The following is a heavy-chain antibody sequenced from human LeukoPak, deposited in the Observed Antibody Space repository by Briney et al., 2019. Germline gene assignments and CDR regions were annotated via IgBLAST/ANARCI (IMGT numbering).Heavy chain of an antibody. V-gene: IGHV3-74*01. J-gene: IGHJ4*02. CDR3: ARGGSGSYYNRYYFDY. CDR1: GFTFSSHW. D-gene: IGHD3-10*01. Sequence: GGSLRLSCAASGFTFSSHWMSWVRQAPGKGLVWVSRINSDGSSTSYADSVKGRFTISRDNAKNTLYLQMNSLRAEDTAVYYCARGGSGSYYNRYYFDYWGQGTLVTVSS. CDR2: INSDGSST.